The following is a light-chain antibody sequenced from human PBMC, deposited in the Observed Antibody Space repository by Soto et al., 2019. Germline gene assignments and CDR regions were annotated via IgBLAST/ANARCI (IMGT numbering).Light chain of an antibody. CDR1: QSVSSN. Sequence: EIVMTQSPATLSVSPGEGATLSCRASQSVSSNLAWYQQTPGQAPRLLIFDASTRATCITARFSGSGSGTEFTLTISSLQSEDFAVYYCQHYNNWPFTFGPGTKVDIK. CDR3: QHYNNWPFT. J-gene: IGKJ3*01. CDR2: DAS. V-gene: IGKV3-15*01.